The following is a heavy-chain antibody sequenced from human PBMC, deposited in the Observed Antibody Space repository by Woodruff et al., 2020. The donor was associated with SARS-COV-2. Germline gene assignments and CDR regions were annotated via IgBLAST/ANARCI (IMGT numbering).Heavy chain of an antibody. J-gene: IGHJ4*02. CDR3: ARGDRGKFDY. D-gene: IGHD6-25*01. V-gene: IGHV3-20*01. Sequence: ADSVKGRFTISGHNAKNSLYLQMNSLRAEDTALYHCARGDRGKFDYWGQGTLVTVSS.